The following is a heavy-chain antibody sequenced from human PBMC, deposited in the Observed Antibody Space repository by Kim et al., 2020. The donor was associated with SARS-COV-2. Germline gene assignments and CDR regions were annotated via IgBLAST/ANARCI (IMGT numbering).Heavy chain of an antibody. J-gene: IGHJ2*01. CDR1: GFTVSSDY. V-gene: IGHV3-66*01. CDR2: IYSGGNT. CDR3: AREPGGNWYFYF. D-gene: IGHD3-16*01. Sequence: GGSLRLSCAVSGFTVSSDYMSWVRQAPGKGLERVSVIYSGGNTYYADSVKGRFTISIDISNNTVWLHMNSLRADDTAVDFCAREPGGNWYFYFWGR.